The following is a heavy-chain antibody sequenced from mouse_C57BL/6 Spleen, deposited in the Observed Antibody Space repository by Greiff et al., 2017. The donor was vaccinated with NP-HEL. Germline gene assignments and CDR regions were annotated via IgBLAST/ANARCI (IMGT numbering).Heavy chain of an antibody. CDR2: INPYNGGT. CDR1: GYTFTDYY. Sequence: VQLKESGPVLVKPGASVKMSCKASGYTFTDYYMNWVKQSHGKSLEWIGVINPYNGGTSYNQKFKGKATLTVDKSSSTAYMELNSLTSEDSAVYYCARKSGSSSWFAYWGQGTLVTVSA. V-gene: IGHV1-19*01. CDR3: ARKSGSSSWFAY. J-gene: IGHJ3*01. D-gene: IGHD1-1*01.